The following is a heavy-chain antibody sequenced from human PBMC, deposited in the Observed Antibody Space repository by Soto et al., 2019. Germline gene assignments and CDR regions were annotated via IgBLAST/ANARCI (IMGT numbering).Heavy chain of an antibody. Sequence: QVQLVQSGAEVKKPGASVRVSCKASGYTFTHYYIHWVRQAPGQGLEWMGIINPNGGITTYAQKFRAGFSRTRDTSTITVYLELSSLRSEDSAVYYCATSVNSAMSFDYWGQGTLVTVSS. V-gene: IGHV1-46*01. CDR2: INPNGGIT. J-gene: IGHJ4*02. CDR1: GYTFTHYY. D-gene: IGHD5-18*01. CDR3: ATSVNSAMSFDY.